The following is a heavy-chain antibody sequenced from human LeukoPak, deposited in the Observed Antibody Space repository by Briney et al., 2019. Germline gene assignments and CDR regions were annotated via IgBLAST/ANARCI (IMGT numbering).Heavy chain of an antibody. V-gene: IGHV3-7*01. J-gene: IGHJ4*02. D-gene: IGHD1-26*01. Sequence: GGSLRLSCAASGFTFSSYWMTWVRQAPGKGLEWVANINQDGSEKYYVDSVKGRFTIPRDNTKNSLYLQMNSLRAEDAAVYYCARVRGGYSFDYWGQGTLVTVSS. CDR1: GFTFSSYW. CDR3: ARVRGGYSFDY. CDR2: INQDGSEK.